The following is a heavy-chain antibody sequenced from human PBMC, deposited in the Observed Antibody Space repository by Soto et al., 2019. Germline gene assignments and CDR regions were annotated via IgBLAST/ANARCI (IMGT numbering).Heavy chain of an antibody. D-gene: IGHD1-7*01. V-gene: IGHV2-5*02. CDR1: GFSLSTSGVG. Sequence: GPTLVNPTQTLTLTCTFSGFSLSTSGVGVGWIRQPPGKALEWLALIYWDDDKRYSPSLKSRLTLTKDTSRNQVVLTMTNVDPVDTGTYYCAHRCRSGTTIHYFFDYWGQGTPVTVSS. CDR3: AHRCRSGTTIHYFFDY. J-gene: IGHJ4*02. CDR2: IYWDDDK.